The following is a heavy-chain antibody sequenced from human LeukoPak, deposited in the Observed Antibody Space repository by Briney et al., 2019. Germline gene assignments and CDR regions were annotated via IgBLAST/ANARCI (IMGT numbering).Heavy chain of an antibody. Sequence: GGSLRLSCAASGFTVSSYYMSWVRQAPGKGLEWVSVIYGGGSTYYADSEKSRFTITRDNSKIPLYLQINSRRADDTVVYYCTRISNLSYFDYWGQGTLVTVSS. V-gene: IGHV3-53*01. CDR2: IYGGGST. CDR3: TRISNLSYFDY. J-gene: IGHJ4*02. CDR1: GFTVSSYY.